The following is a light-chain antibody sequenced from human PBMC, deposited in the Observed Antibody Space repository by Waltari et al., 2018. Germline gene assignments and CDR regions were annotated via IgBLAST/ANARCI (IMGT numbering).Light chain of an antibody. CDR3: QKYDRLPAT. CDR1: QSVSRF. Sequence: EIVLPQSPGTLSLSPGERGTLSCRASQSVSRFLAWYQQKPGQAPRLLIYGASTRPTGIPDRFSGSGSGTDFSLTISRLEPEDFAVYYCQKYDRLPATFGQGTKVEIK. V-gene: IGKV3-20*01. J-gene: IGKJ1*01. CDR2: GAS.